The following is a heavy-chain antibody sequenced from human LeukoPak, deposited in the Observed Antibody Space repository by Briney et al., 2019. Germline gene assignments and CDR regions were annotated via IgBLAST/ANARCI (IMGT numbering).Heavy chain of an antibody. V-gene: IGHV3-48*04. Sequence: PGGSLRLSCAASGFAFSSYNMNWVRQAAGKGLEWLSYISYTSNTIYYADSMKGRLAISRDNAKDSLHLQLSSLKTEDTAVYYCVRMTHSGNSFDHWGQGTLVIVSS. CDR2: ISYTSNTI. D-gene: IGHD6-25*01. CDR3: VRMTHSGNSFDH. J-gene: IGHJ4*02. CDR1: GFAFSSYN.